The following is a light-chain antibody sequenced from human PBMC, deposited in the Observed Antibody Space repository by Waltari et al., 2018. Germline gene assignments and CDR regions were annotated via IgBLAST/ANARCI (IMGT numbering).Light chain of an antibody. CDR1: QNILHTSNNLNY. CDR2: WAP. J-gene: IGKJ4*01. Sequence: DIVMTQSPDSLAVSLGERATINCKSSQNILHTSNNLNYLAWYQQKPGPPPKLLIYWAPIRQFGGPARFSGGGAGTDFTLTIASLQAEDVAIYYCQQYYSAVTFGGGTKVEIK. V-gene: IGKV4-1*01. CDR3: QQYYSAVT.